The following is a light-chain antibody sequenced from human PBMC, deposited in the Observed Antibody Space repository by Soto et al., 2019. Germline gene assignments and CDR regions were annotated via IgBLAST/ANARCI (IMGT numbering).Light chain of an antibody. J-gene: IGKJ3*01. CDR2: KAS. V-gene: IGKV1-5*03. CDR1: QSISSW. Sequence: STLSASVGDRLTITCRASQSISSWLAWYQQKPGKAPKLLIYKASTLESGVPSRFSGSGSGTEFTLTISSLQPDDFATYYCQQYSNHWTFCPGTKVAIK. CDR3: QQYSNHWT.